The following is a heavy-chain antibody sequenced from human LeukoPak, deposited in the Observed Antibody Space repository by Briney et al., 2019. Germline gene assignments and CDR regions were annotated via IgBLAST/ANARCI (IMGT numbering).Heavy chain of an antibody. CDR2: IYYSGST. Sequence: PSETLSLTCTVSGGSISSYYWSWIRQPPGKGLEWIGYIYYSGSTNYNPSLKSRVTISVDTSKNQFSLKLSSVAAADTVVYYCARVGIVGANPQGYFDYWGQGTLVTVSS. CDR1: GGSISSYY. CDR3: ARVGIVGANPQGYFDY. D-gene: IGHD1-26*01. J-gene: IGHJ4*02. V-gene: IGHV4-59*01.